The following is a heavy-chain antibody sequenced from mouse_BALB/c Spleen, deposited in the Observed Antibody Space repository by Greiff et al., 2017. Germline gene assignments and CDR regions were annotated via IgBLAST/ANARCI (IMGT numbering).Heavy chain of an antibody. CDR1: GFTFSSFG. D-gene: IGHD6-5*01. Sequence: EVMLVESGGGLVQPGGSRKLSCAASGFTFSSFGMHWVRQAPEKGLEWVAYISSGSSTIYYADTVKGRFTISRDNPKNTLFLQMTSLRSKDTAMYYCARSYDYSAMDYWGQGTSVTVSS. CDR2: ISSGSSTI. V-gene: IGHV5-17*02. CDR3: ARSYDYSAMDY. J-gene: IGHJ4*01.